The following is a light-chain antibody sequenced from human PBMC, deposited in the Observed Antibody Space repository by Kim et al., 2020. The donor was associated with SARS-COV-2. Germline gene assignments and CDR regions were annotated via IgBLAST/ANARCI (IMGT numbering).Light chain of an antibody. V-gene: IGKV1-39*01. Sequence: SASVGDRVTITCRASQTISTDLTWYQQKPGKAPQLLIYEASSLQSGVPSRFSGSGSETDFTLTISNLQPEDFATYYCQQSYNLITFGQGTRLEIK. CDR3: QQSYNLIT. J-gene: IGKJ5*01. CDR2: EAS. CDR1: QTISTD.